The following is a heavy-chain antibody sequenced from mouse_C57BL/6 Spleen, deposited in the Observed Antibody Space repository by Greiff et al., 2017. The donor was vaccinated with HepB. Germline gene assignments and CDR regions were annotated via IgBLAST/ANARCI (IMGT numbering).Heavy chain of an antibody. CDR2: IHPNSGST. D-gene: IGHD1-1*01. J-gene: IGHJ4*01. CDR3: ARRITTVVATNAMDY. Sequence: QVQLQHPGAELVKPGASVKLSCKASGYTFTSYWMHWVKQRPGQGLEWIGMIHPNSGSTNYNEKFKSKATLTVDKSSSTAYMQLSSLTSEDSAVYYCARRITTVVATNAMDYWGQGTSVTVSS. CDR1: GYTFTSYW. V-gene: IGHV1-64*01.